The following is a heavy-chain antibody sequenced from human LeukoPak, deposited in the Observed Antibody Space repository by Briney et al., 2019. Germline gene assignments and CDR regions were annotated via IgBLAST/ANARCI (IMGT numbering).Heavy chain of an antibody. CDR2: INPNSGGT. D-gene: IGHD3-22*01. Sequence: ASVKVSCKASGYTFTGYYMHWVRQAPGQGLEWMGWINPNSGGTNYAQKSQGRVTMTRDTSISTAYMELSRLRSDDTAVYYCARDVLTYYYDSSGYYTGWGQGTLVTVSS. J-gene: IGHJ4*02. V-gene: IGHV1-2*02. CDR3: ARDVLTYYYDSSGYYTG. CDR1: GYTFTGYY.